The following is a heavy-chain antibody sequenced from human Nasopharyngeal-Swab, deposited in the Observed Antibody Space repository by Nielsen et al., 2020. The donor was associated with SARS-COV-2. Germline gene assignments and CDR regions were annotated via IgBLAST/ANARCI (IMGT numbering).Heavy chain of an antibody. CDR2: ISGSGGST. D-gene: IGHD3-3*01. Sequence: WIRQPPGKGLEWVSAISGSGGSTYYADSVKGRFTISRDNSKNTLYLQMNSLRAEDTAVYYCAKDPYYDFWSGYYFDYWGRGTLVTVSS. V-gene: IGHV3-23*01. J-gene: IGHJ4*02. CDR3: AKDPYYDFWSGYYFDY.